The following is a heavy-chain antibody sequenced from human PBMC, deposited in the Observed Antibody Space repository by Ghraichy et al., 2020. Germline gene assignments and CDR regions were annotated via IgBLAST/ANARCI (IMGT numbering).Heavy chain of an antibody. Sequence: GGSLRLSCAASGFTFSSYGMHWVRQAPGKGLEWVAVIWYDGSNKYYADSVKGRFTISRDNSKNTLYLQMNSLRAEDTAVYYCASAYYDFWSGYKDYYYYGMDVWGQGTTVTVSS. CDR2: IWYDGSNK. CDR3: ASAYYDFWSGYKDYYYYGMDV. V-gene: IGHV3-33*01. D-gene: IGHD3-3*01. CDR1: GFTFSSYG. J-gene: IGHJ6*02.